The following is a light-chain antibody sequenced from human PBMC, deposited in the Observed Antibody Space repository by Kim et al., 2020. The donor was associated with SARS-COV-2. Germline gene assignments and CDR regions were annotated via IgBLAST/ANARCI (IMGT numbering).Light chain of an antibody. V-gene: IGLV6-57*03. CDR2: EYN. Sequence: LTITSSLSTAGVASTYSQWSQHHQGNAPTTVIYEYNQRPSVFPVRFSCSIDSSSNSASLTISGLKTEDEADYYCQSYDSSNHWVFGGGTQLTVL. CDR1: TAGVASTY. CDR3: QSYDSSNHWV. J-gene: IGLJ3*02.